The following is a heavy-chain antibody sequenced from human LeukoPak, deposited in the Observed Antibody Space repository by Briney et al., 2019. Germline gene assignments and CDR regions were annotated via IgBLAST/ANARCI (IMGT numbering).Heavy chain of an antibody. CDR2: IAPSGGA. D-gene: IGHD4-17*01. Sequence: SETLSLTCTASGASISTYYWSWIRQPPGEGLEGIAYIAPSGGAVYNPSLNSRLIVSVDTSKNQFSLKLNSVTAADTAVYYCARHVATTVTRGYSCHPMDVWGKGTTVSVSS. J-gene: IGHJ6*03. CDR1: GASISTYY. CDR3: ARHVATTVTRGYSCHPMDV. V-gene: IGHV4-4*09.